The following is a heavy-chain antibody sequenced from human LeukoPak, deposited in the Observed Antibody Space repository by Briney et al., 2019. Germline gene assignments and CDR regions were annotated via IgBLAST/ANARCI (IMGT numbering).Heavy chain of an antibody. CDR3: ARGPGLGRYSSSWFNTGGKNWFDP. V-gene: IGHV6-1*01. D-gene: IGHD6-13*01. CDR2: TYYRSKWYN. Sequence: SQTLSLTCAISGDSVSSNSAAWNWIRQSPSRGLEWLGRTYYRSKWYNDYAVSVKSRITINPDTSKNQFSLQLNSVTPEDTAVYYCARGPGLGRYSSSWFNTGGKNWFDPWGQGTLVTVSS. CDR1: GDSVSSNSAA. J-gene: IGHJ5*02.